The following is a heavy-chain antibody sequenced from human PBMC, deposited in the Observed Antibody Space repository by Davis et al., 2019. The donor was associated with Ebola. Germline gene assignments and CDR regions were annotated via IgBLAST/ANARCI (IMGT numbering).Heavy chain of an antibody. CDR1: GFTFSSYD. CDR3: ARGGWASGMDV. J-gene: IGHJ6*02. D-gene: IGHD6-19*01. Sequence: GESLKISCAASGFTFSSYDMHWVRQATGKGLEWVSAIGTAGDTYYPGSVKGRFTISRENAKNSLYLQMNSLRAEDTAVYYCARGGWASGMDVWGQGTTVTVSS. V-gene: IGHV3-13*01. CDR2: IGTAGDT.